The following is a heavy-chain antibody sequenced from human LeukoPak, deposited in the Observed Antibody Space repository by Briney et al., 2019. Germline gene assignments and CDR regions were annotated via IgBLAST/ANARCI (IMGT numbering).Heavy chain of an antibody. CDR1: GGSISSSSYY. Sequence: PSETLSLTCTVSGGSISSSSYYWGWIRQPPGKGLEWIGSIYYSGSTNYNPSLKSRVIISLDKSKNQFSLKLNSVTAADTAVYFCAKLQRVTMNSFDIWGQGALVTVSS. J-gene: IGHJ3*02. D-gene: IGHD3-22*01. CDR3: AKLQRVTMNSFDI. CDR2: IYYSGST. V-gene: IGHV4-39*07.